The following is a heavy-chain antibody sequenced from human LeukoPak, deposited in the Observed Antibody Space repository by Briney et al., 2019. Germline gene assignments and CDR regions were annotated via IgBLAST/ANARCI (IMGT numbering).Heavy chain of an antibody. CDR3: ARGVLVTVYAAFDY. J-gene: IGHJ4*02. V-gene: IGHV4-34*01. CDR2: INHSGST. CDR1: GGSFSGYY. D-gene: IGHD2/OR15-2a*01. Sequence: SETLSLTCAVYGGSFSGYYWSWIRQPPGKGLEWIGEINHSGSTNYNPSLKSRVTISVDTSKNQFSLKLSSVTAADTAVYYCARGVLVTVYAAFDYWGQGTLVTVSS.